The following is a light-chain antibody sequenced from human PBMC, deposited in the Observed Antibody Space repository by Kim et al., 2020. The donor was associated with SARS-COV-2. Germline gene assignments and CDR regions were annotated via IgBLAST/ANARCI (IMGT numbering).Light chain of an antibody. CDR3: QQYGSSPLT. J-gene: IGKJ4*01. CDR2: GAS. Sequence: LAPGERATLAGRASQSVSSSYLAWYQQKPGQAPRLLIYGASSRATGIPDRFSGSGSGTDFTLTISRLEPEDFAVYYWQQYGSSPLTFGGGTKLEI. CDR1: QSVSSSY. V-gene: IGKV3-20*01.